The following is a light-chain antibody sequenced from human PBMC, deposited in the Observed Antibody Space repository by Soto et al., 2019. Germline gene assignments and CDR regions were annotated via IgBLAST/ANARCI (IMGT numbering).Light chain of an antibody. CDR1: SSDVGGYNY. V-gene: IGLV2-14*01. Sequence: QSALAQPASLSGSPGQSITISCTGTSSDVGGYNYVSWYQQHPGKAPKLMIYEVSNRPSGVSNRFSGSKSGNTASLTISGLQAEDEADYYCSSYTSSSLYVFGTGNKVTVL. CDR2: EVS. CDR3: SSYTSSSLYV. J-gene: IGLJ1*01.